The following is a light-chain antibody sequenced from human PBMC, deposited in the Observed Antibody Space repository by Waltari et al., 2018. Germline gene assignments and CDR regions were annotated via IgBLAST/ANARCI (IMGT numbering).Light chain of an antibody. CDR2: DVV. J-gene: IGLJ7*01. V-gene: IGLV2-11*01. CDR3: CSYAGSYTFV. CDR1: SSDVGSYNF. Sequence: QSALTQPRPVSGSPGQSVTIPCSGTSSDVGSYNFVSWYQQHPGNAPKVLIYDVVKRPSGVPDRFSGSKSGNTASLTISGLQTEDESDYYCCSYAGSYTFVFGGGTQLTVL.